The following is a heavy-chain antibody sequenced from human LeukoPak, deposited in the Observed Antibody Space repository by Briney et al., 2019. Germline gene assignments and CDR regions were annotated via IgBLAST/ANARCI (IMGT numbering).Heavy chain of an antibody. CDR2: IRYDGSNK. V-gene: IGHV3-30*02. CDR1: GFTFNSYG. D-gene: IGHD5-18*01. CDR3: AKVTGYSYDY. J-gene: IGHJ4*02. Sequence: PGGSLRLSCAASGFTFNSYGMHWVRQAPGKGLEWVAFIRYDGSNKYYADSVKGRFTISRDNSKKTLYLQMNSLRAEDTAVYYCAKVTGYSYDYWGQGTLVTVSS.